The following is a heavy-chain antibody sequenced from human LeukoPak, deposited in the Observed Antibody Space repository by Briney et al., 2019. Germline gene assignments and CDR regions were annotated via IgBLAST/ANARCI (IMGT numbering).Heavy chain of an antibody. V-gene: IGHV3-21*01. J-gene: IGHJ3*02. CDR3: ARPISRQAPDAFDI. CDR2: ISTSSNYI. CDR1: GFTFSDYN. Sequence: GGSLRLSCAASGFTFSDYNMNWVRQAPGKGLEWVSSISTSSNYIYYADSVKGRFTISRDNAKNSLFLQMDSLRAEDTAVYYCARPISRQAPDAFDIWGQGTMVTVSS. D-gene: IGHD3-3*01.